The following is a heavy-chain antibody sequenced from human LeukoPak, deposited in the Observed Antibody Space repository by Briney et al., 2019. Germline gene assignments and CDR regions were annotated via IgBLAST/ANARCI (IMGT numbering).Heavy chain of an antibody. Sequence: SETLSLTCTVSGGSISSSSYYWGWIRQPPGKGLEWIGSIYYSGSTYYNPSLKSRVTISVDTSKNQFSLKLSSVTAADTAVYYCARDYGDIPPDWYYDLWGRGTLVTVSS. CDR1: GGSISSSSYY. CDR2: IYYSGST. D-gene: IGHD4-17*01. CDR3: ARDYGDIPPDWYYDL. J-gene: IGHJ2*01. V-gene: IGHV4-39*01.